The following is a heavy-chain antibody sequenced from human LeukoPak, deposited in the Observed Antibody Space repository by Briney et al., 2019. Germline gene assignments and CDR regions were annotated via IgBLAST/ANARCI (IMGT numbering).Heavy chain of an antibody. D-gene: IGHD6-13*01. CDR2: INHSGST. Sequence: PSETLSLTCAVYGGSFSGYYWSWIRQPPGKGLEWIGEINHSGSTNYNPSLKSRVTISVDTSKNQFSLKLSPVTAADTAVYYCARVVAAAGRYFDYWGQGTLVTVSS. V-gene: IGHV4-34*01. CDR3: ARVVAAAGRYFDY. CDR1: GGSFSGYY. J-gene: IGHJ4*02.